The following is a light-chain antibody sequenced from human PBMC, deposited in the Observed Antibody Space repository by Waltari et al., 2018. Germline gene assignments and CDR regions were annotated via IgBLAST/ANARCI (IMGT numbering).Light chain of an antibody. J-gene: IGKJ2*01. CDR1: QSVGSHY. CDR3: QHYGSLPPYT. Sequence: EIVLTQSPGTLSLSPGERATPPCRASQSVGSHYLAWYQQMPGQAPRVLIYGASSRATGIPDRFSGCGSGTEFTLTISRLEPEDFAVYYCQHYGSLPPYTFGQGTKLEIK. V-gene: IGKV3-20*01. CDR2: GAS.